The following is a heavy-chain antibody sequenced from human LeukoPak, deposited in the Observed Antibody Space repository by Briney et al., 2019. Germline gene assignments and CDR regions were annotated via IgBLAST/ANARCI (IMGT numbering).Heavy chain of an antibody. V-gene: IGHV3-23*01. D-gene: IGHD7-27*01. CDR3: AKDPRNWDFFDY. CDR2: ISGSGGST. CDR1: GFTFSSYA. Sequence: GGSLRLSCADSGFTFSSYAMSWVRQAPGKGLEWVSAISGSGGSTYYADSVKGRFTISRDNSKNTLYLQMNSLRAEDTAVYYCAKDPRNWDFFDYWGQGTLVTVSS. J-gene: IGHJ4*02.